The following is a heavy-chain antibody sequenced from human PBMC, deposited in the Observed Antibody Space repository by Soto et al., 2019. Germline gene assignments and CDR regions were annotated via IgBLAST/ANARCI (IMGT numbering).Heavy chain of an antibody. D-gene: IGHD3-10*01. J-gene: IGHJ2*01. Sequence: QVQLVESGGGLVKPGGSLRLSCAASGFTFSDYYMSWIRQAPGKGLEWVSYISSSSSYTNYADSVKGRFTISRDNAKNSLYLQMSGPGDEDTAVYYCARVGGMYGSCSYKRYFDLWGRGTLVTVSS. V-gene: IGHV3-11*05. CDR2: ISSSSSYT. CDR3: ARVGGMYGSCSYKRYFDL. CDR1: GFTFSDYY.